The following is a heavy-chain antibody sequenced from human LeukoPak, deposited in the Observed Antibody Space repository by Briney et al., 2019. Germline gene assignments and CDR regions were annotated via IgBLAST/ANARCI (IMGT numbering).Heavy chain of an antibody. CDR2: IYISGST. D-gene: IGHD3-22*01. CDR3: ARERGHYDSNGWLVDY. Sequence: SETLSLTCTVSGGSISSYYWSWIRQPAGKGLEWIGRIYISGSTNYNPSLKSRVTMSVDTSKNQFSLKLSSVTAADTAVYYCARERGHYDSNGWLVDYWGQGTLVTVSS. V-gene: IGHV4-4*07. CDR1: GGSISSYY. J-gene: IGHJ4*02.